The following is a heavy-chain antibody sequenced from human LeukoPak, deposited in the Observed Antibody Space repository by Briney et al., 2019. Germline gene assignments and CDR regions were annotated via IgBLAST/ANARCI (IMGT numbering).Heavy chain of an antibody. V-gene: IGHV3-30*18. CDR1: GFTFSSYG. CDR2: ISYDGSNK. D-gene: IGHD5-12*01. Sequence: GGSLRLSCAASGFTFSSYGMHWVRQAPGKGLEWVAVISYDGSNKYYADSVKGRFTISRDNSKNTLYLQMSSLRAEDTAVYYCAKSDDIVATIYDYWGQGTLVTVSS. J-gene: IGHJ4*02. CDR3: AKSDDIVATIYDY.